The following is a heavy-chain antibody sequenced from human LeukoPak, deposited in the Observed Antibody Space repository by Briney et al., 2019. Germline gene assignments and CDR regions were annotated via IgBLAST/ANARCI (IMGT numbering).Heavy chain of an antibody. CDR3: ASLYSGSYPFDY. D-gene: IGHD1-26*01. CDR1: GGSISSYY. V-gene: IGHV4-4*09. J-gene: IGHJ4*02. Sequence: SETLSLTCTVSGGSISSYYWNWIRQPPGKGLEWIGYIYTSGSTNYNPSLMSRVTMSVDTSKNHFSLNLSSVTAADTAVYYCASLYSGSYPFDYWGQGILVTVSS. CDR2: IYTSGST.